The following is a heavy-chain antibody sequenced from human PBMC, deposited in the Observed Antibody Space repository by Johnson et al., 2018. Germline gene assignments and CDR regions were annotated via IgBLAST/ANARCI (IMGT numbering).Heavy chain of an antibody. Sequence: VQLVESGGGLVKPGGSLRLSCAASGFTFSNAWMNWVRQAPGKGLAWVGRIKSKTDGGTTDYAALVKGSFTITRDDSKNTLYLQMNSLKTEDTAVYYCTTFRLYDDVWGSYLAHGGQGTLVSVSS. V-gene: IGHV3-15*07. D-gene: IGHD3-16*02. CDR1: GFTFSNAW. J-gene: IGHJ1*01. CDR2: IKSKTDGGTT. CDR3: TTFRLYDDVWGSYLAH.